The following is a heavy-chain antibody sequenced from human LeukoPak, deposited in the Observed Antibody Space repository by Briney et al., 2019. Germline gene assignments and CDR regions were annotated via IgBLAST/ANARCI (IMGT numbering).Heavy chain of an antibody. CDR3: ARHYDDYRWFDP. CDR1: GYGFTNYW. D-gene: IGHD4-17*01. Sequence: GESLQISCQGSGYGFTNYWISWVRQMPGKGLEWMGGIDSSDSSTNYTPSFQGHVTISADKSITTAYPQWSSLEASDTAVFYCARHYDDYRWFDPWGQGTLVTVSS. V-gene: IGHV5-10-1*01. J-gene: IGHJ5*02. CDR2: IDSSDSST.